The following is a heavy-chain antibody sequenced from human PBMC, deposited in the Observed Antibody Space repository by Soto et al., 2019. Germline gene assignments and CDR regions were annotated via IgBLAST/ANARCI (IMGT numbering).Heavy chain of an antibody. D-gene: IGHD5-18*01. CDR3: ARADSYGRPDY. J-gene: IGHJ4*02. V-gene: IGHV4-30-2*01. CDR1: GGSISSGGYS. CDR2: MYHSGST. Sequence: SETLSLTCAVSGGSISSGGYSWSWIRQPPGKGLEWIGYMYHSGSTYYNPSLKSRVTISIDRSKNQFSLKLSSVTAADTAVYYCARADSYGRPDYWGQGTLVTVSS.